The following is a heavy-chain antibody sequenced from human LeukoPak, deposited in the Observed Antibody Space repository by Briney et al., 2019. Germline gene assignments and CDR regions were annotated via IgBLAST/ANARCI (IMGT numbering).Heavy chain of an antibody. CDR3: ARVATNALNYYFDY. CDR1: GFTFSSYS. D-gene: IGHD1-1*01. CDR2: ISSSSSYI. J-gene: IGHJ4*02. Sequence: GGSLRLSCAASGFTFSSYSMNWVRQAPGKGLEWVSSISSSSSYIYYADSVKGRFTISRDNAKNSLYLQMNSLRAEDTAVYYCARVATNALNYYFDYWGQGTLVTVSS. V-gene: IGHV3-21*01.